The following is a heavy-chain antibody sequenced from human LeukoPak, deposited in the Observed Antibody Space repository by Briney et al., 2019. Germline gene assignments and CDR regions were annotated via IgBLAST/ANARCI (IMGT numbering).Heavy chain of an antibody. Sequence: GGSLRLSCAASGFTFSSYSMNWVRQAPGKGLGWVSYISSSSSTIYYADSVKGRFTISRDNAKNSLYLQMNSLRDEDTAVYYCARDNKGSGSLPSGDDYYYGMDVWGQGTTVTVSS. D-gene: IGHD3-10*01. CDR1: GFTFSSYS. CDR2: ISSSSSTI. V-gene: IGHV3-48*02. J-gene: IGHJ6*02. CDR3: ARDNKGSGSLPSGDDYYYGMDV.